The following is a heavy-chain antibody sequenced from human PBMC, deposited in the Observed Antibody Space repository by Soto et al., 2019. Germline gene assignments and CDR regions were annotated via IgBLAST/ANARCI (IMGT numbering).Heavy chain of an antibody. CDR1: GGSFSGYY. V-gene: IGHV4-34*01. CDR2: INRSGST. CDR3: ATGNWNHWDYYYYLDI. Sequence: SETLSLTCAVYGGSFSGYYWSWIRQPPGKGLEWIGEINRSGSTNYNPSLKSRVTISVDTSKNQFSLKLSSVTAADTAVYYCATGNWNHWDYYYYLDIWGKGTTVTVSS. J-gene: IGHJ6*03. D-gene: IGHD1-1*01.